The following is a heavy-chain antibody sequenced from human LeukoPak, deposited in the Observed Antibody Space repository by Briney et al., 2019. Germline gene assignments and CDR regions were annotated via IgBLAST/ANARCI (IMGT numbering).Heavy chain of an antibody. Sequence: GGSLRLSCAASGFTFSDHYMDWVRQAPGEGLEWVGRIRNKANSYTTEYAASVKDRFTISRDDSKNSLYLQMNSLKTEDTAVYYCARLGFAYSSDYWGQGTLVTVSS. V-gene: IGHV3-72*01. CDR1: GFTFSDHY. J-gene: IGHJ4*02. D-gene: IGHD6-13*01. CDR3: ARLGFAYSSDY. CDR2: IRNKANSYTT.